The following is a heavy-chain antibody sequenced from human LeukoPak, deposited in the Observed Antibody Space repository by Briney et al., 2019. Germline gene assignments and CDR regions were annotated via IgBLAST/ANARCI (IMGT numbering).Heavy chain of an antibody. CDR3: ARRYCSGGTCYYFDY. D-gene: IGHD2-15*01. V-gene: IGHV5-51*01. CDR1: GYSFTSHW. CDR2: ISPSDSDT. J-gene: IGHJ4*02. Sequence: GGSLKISCEGSGYSFTSHWIAWVRQMPGKGLEWMGIISPSDSDTRYSPSFQGQVTISVDKSISTAYLQWSSLKASDTAMYYCARRYCSGGTCYYFDYWGQGALVTVSS.